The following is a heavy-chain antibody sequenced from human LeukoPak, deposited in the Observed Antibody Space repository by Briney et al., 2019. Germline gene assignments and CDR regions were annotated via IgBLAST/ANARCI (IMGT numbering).Heavy chain of an antibody. Sequence: GGSLRLSCGASGFTFSSYWMQWVRQAPGKGLVWVSRIKSDGSTTTYADSVKGRFTISRDNGKNTLYLQMNSLRAEDTAFYYCARDKAAAGTLFDYWGQGALVTVSS. CDR2: IKSDGSTT. CDR3: ARDKAAAGTLFDY. CDR1: GFTFSSYW. D-gene: IGHD6-13*01. J-gene: IGHJ4*02. V-gene: IGHV3-74*03.